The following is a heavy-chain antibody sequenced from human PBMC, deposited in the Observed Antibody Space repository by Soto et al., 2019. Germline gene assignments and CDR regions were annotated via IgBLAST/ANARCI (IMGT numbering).Heavy chain of an antibody. CDR1: GTSVSSNSNH. CDR2: VYYDGTT. CDR3: ARRVGATPPRD. D-gene: IGHD1-26*01. J-gene: IGHJ4*02. Sequence: QVQLQESGPGLVKPSETLSLTCTVSGTSVSSNSNHWSWVRQPPGKGLEWIGYVYYDGTTNYNPSLKNRVTISLDTSKNQFSLKVTSVTAADTAVDCCARRVGATPPRDWGQGTLVTVSS. V-gene: IGHV4-61*01.